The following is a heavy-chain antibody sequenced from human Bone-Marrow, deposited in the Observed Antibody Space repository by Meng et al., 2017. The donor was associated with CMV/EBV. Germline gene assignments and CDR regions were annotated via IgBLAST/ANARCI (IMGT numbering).Heavy chain of an antibody. D-gene: IGHD2/OR15-2a*01. V-gene: IGHV1-69*10. CDR3: ARDLDRTFESAFDI. Sequence: SVKVSCKASGYTFTSYDINWVRQAPGQGLEWMGGIIPILGIANYAQKFQGRVTITADKSTSTAYMELSSLRSEDTAVYYCARDLDRTFESAFDIWGQGTMVTVSS. CDR2: IIPILGIA. J-gene: IGHJ3*02. CDR1: GYTFTSYD.